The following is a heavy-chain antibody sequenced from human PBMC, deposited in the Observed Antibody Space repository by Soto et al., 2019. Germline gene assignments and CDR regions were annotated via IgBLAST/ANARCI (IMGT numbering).Heavy chain of an antibody. CDR3: ARDLETVTRGGHYYYYYGMDV. V-gene: IGHV3-30-3*01. CDR1: GFTFSNYA. D-gene: IGHD4-4*01. CDR2: ISYDGSNK. Sequence: WGTLRLSCAASGFTFSNYAKHWFRQAPGKGLEWVAVISYDGSNKYYADSVKGRFTISRDNSKNTLYLQLNSLRAEDTAVYYCARDLETVTRGGHYYYYYGMDVWGQGTTVTVSS. J-gene: IGHJ6*02.